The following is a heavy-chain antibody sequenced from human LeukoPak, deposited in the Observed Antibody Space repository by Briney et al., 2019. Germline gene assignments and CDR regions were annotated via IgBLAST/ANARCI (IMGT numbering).Heavy chain of an antibody. Sequence: ASVKVSCKAPGYTFTDYYIHWMRQAPGQGLEWMGWINLNSGDTYYAQNFQDRVTMTGDTSISTAYLELSSLRSDDTAVFYCARSYFDVLTNYYMWLAPWGQGTLVTVSS. CDR2: INLNSGDT. CDR3: ARSYFDVLTNYYMWLAP. V-gene: IGHV1-2*02. CDR1: GYTFTDYY. J-gene: IGHJ5*02. D-gene: IGHD3-9*01.